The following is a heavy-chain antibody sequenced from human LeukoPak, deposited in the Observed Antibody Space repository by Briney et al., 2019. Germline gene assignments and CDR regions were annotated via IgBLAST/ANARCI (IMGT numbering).Heavy chain of an antibody. CDR3: ARLVLTGDTRLDY. V-gene: IGHV1-3*01. J-gene: IGHJ4*02. Sequence: ASVKVSCKASGYTFTSYAMHWVRQAPGQRLEWMGWINAGNGNTKYSQKFQGRVTITRDTSASTAYTELSSLRSEDTAVYYCARLVLTGDTRLDYWGQGTLVTVSS. D-gene: IGHD7-27*01. CDR2: INAGNGNT. CDR1: GYTFTSYA.